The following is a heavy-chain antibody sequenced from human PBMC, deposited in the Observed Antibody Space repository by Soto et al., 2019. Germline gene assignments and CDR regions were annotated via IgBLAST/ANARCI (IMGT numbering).Heavy chain of an antibody. CDR3: ARDRELAYYYYGMDV. D-gene: IGHD1-1*01. V-gene: IGHV1-2*02. J-gene: IGHJ6*02. Sequence: ASVKVSCKASGYTFTGYYMHWVRQAPGQGLEWMGWINPNSGGTNYAQKFQGRVTMTRDTSISTAYMELSRLRSDDTAVYYCARDRELAYYYYGMDVWGQGTTVTVPS. CDR1: GYTFTGYY. CDR2: INPNSGGT.